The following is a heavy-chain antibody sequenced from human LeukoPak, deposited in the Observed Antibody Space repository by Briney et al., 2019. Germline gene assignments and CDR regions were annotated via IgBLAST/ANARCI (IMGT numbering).Heavy chain of an antibody. J-gene: IGHJ5*02. CDR2: VNQDGSEK. CDR3: ASSSGRYCSGGSCYAGA. Sequence: GGSLRLSCAASGFTFSNYWMSWVRQAPGKGLEWVANVNQDGSEKYYVDSVKGRFTISRDNAKNSLYLQMNSLSAEDTAVYYCASSSGRYCSGGSCYAGAWGQGTLVTVSS. D-gene: IGHD2-15*01. CDR1: GFTFSNYW. V-gene: IGHV3-7*03.